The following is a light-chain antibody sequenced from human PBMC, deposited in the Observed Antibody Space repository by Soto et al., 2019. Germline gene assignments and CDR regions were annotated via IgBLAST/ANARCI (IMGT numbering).Light chain of an antibody. CDR2: KAS. CDR3: QQYNSYLIT. CDR1: QSINSW. Sequence: DIPMTQSPSTLSASIGDRVTITCRASQSINSWLAWYQQKPGKAPKLLIYKASSLESGVPSRFSGSGSGTEFTLTISSLQPDDFASYYCQQYNSYLITFGQGTRLEIK. V-gene: IGKV1-5*03. J-gene: IGKJ5*01.